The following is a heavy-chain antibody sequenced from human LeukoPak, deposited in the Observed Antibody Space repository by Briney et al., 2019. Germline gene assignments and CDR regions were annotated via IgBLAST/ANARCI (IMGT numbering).Heavy chain of an antibody. CDR3: AKVVGKTLGAFDI. CDR1: GFTFSSYA. D-gene: IGHD2-2*01. Sequence: PGGSLRLSCAASGFTFSSYAMSWVRQAPGKGLEWVSAISGSGGSTYYADSVKGRLTISRDNSKNTLYLQMNSLRAEDTAVYYCAKVVGKTLGAFDIWGQGTMVTVSS. CDR2: ISGSGGST. J-gene: IGHJ3*02. V-gene: IGHV3-23*01.